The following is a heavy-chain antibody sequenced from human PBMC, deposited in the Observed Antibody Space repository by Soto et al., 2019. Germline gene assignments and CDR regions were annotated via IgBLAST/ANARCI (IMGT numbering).Heavy chain of an antibody. Sequence: SETLSLTCTVSGGAISISSYYLGWIRQPPGKGLEWIGSIYYSGSTYYNPSLKSRVTISVDTSKNQFSLKLSSVTAADKAVYYCARQGVWRTANCTNGVCSRANNHNWFDPWGQGTLVTVSS. CDR2: IYYSGST. CDR3: ARQGVWRTANCTNGVCSRANNHNWFDP. J-gene: IGHJ5*02. D-gene: IGHD2-8*01. CDR1: GGAISISSYY. V-gene: IGHV4-39*01.